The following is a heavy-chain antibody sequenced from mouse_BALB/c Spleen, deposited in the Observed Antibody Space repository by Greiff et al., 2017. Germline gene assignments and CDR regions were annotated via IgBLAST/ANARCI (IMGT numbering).Heavy chain of an antibody. Sequence: VQLQQSGPELMKPGASVKISCKASGYSFTSYYMHWVKQSHGKSLEWIGYIDPFNGGTSYNQKFKGKATLTVDKSSSTAYMHLSSLASEDSALYYCARFPTGPFAYWGQGTLVTVSA. V-gene: IGHV1S135*01. D-gene: IGHD4-1*02. CDR3: ARFPTGPFAY. CDR1: GYSFTSYY. J-gene: IGHJ3*01. CDR2: IDPFNGGT.